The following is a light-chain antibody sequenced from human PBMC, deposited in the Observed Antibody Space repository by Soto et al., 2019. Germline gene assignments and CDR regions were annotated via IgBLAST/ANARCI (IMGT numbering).Light chain of an antibody. V-gene: IGKV3-20*01. J-gene: IGKJ2*01. Sequence: EIVLTQSPGTLSLSPGERATLSCRASQSVSSSYLAWYQQKPGQAPRLLIYGASSRATGIPDRFSGSGSGTDFTLTISRLEPEDFAVDSCQQYGSSPYTFGQGTKVEIK. CDR3: QQYGSSPYT. CDR1: QSVSSSY. CDR2: GAS.